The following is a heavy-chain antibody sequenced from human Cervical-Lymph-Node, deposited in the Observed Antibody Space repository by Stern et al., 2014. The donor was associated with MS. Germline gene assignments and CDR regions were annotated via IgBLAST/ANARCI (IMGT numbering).Heavy chain of an antibody. CDR3: ATSSSGWYSSFDF. Sequence: EDQLVESGAEVKKPGESLTISCQGSGYSFTSHLIGWVRQMPGKGLEWMGVIYPGDSDARYSPSFQGQVTISADKSISTAYLQWSSLKASDTAMYYCATSSSGWYSSFDFWGQGTLVAVSS. D-gene: IGHD6-19*01. V-gene: IGHV5-51*01. J-gene: IGHJ4*02. CDR2: IYPGDSDA. CDR1: GYSFTSHL.